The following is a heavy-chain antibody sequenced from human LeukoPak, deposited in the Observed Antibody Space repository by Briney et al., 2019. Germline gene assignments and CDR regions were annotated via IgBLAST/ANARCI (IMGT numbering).Heavy chain of an antibody. CDR3: AELGITMIGGV. Sequence: SETLSLTCTVSGGSISSSSYYWGWIRQPPGKELELIGSIYYRGSTYYNPSLKSRVTMSVDTSKNQFSLKLSSVTAADTAVYYCAELGITMIGGVWGKGTTVTISS. D-gene: IGHD3-10*02. CDR2: IYYRGST. J-gene: IGHJ6*04. V-gene: IGHV4-39*01. CDR1: GGSISSSSYY.